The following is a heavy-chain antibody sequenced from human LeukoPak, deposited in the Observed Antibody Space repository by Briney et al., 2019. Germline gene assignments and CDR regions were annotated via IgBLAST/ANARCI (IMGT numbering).Heavy chain of an antibody. CDR2: INHSGST. CDR3: ARGTVAGRGVDY. J-gene: IGHJ4*02. Sequence: SETLSLTCAVYGGSFSGYYWSWIRQPPGKGLEWIGEINHSGSTNYNPSLKSRVTISVDTSKNQFSLKLSSVTAVDTAVYYCARGTVAGRGVDYWGQGTLVTVSS. CDR1: GGSFSGYY. D-gene: IGHD6-19*01. V-gene: IGHV4-34*01.